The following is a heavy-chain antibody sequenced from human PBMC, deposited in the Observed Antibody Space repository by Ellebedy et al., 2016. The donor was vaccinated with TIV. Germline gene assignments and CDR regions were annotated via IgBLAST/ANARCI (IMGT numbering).Heavy chain of an antibody. CDR1: GFTVTSND. D-gene: IGHD1-1*01. V-gene: IGHV3-53*01. J-gene: IGHJ3*02. CDR3: VIKHDAAFHI. CDR2: LYSGGAT. Sequence: GESLKISXAVSGFTVTSNDMSWVRQPPGKGLECVSLLYSGGATYYAKSVEGRFTITSDRSKRTLYLQMSGLGAEDTAMYYCVIKHDAAFHIWGQGTMVTVSS.